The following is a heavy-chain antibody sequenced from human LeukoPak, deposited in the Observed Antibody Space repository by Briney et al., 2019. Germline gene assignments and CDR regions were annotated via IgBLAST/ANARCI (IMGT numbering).Heavy chain of an antibody. CDR1: GGTFSSYA. D-gene: IGHD3-22*01. V-gene: IGHV1-69*13. J-gene: IGHJ4*02. Sequence: GASVKVSCKASGGTFSSYAISWVRQAPGQWLEWMGGIIPIFGTANYAQKFQGRVTITADESTSTAYMELSSLRSEDTAVYYCARTNYYDSSGYYFDYWGQGTLVTVSS. CDR3: ARTNYYDSSGYYFDY. CDR2: IIPIFGTA.